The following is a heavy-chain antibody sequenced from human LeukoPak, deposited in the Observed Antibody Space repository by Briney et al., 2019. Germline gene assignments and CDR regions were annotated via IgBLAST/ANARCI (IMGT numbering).Heavy chain of an antibody. J-gene: IGHJ4*02. V-gene: IGHV1-18*01. D-gene: IGHD3-3*01. Sequence: ASVKVSCKASGYTFTSYGISWVRQAPGQGLEWMGWISAYNGNTNYAQKLQGRVTMTTDTSTRTAYMELMSLGSDDTAVYYCARDSPVAIYGVVQFDYWGQGTLVTVSS. CDR3: ARDSPVAIYGVVQFDY. CDR2: ISAYNGNT. CDR1: GYTFTSYG.